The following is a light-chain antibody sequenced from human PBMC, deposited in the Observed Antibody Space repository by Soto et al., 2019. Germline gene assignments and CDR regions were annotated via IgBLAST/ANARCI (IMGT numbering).Light chain of an antibody. CDR1: QSISSW. V-gene: IGKV1-5*01. CDR2: DAS. CDR3: QQYNSYSPWT. Sequence: DIQMTQSPSTLSASVGDRVTITCRASQSISSWLAWYQQKPGKAPKLLIYDASSLESGVPSRFSGSGSVTEFTLTISSLQPDDFATYSCQQYNSYSPWTFGQGTKVEIK. J-gene: IGKJ1*01.